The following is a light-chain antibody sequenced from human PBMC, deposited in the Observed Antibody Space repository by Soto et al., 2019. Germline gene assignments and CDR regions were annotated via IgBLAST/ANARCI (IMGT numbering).Light chain of an antibody. CDR1: QSISTW. V-gene: IGKV1-5*01. Sequence: DIQMTQSPSTVSASVGDRVTINCRASQSISTWLAWYQQKSGRAPRLLISDASSLQTGVPSRFSGSGSGTEFTLTISSLQPDDFATYYCQQYQGYSGTFGQGTKVDI. CDR2: DAS. CDR3: QQYQGYSGT. J-gene: IGKJ1*01.